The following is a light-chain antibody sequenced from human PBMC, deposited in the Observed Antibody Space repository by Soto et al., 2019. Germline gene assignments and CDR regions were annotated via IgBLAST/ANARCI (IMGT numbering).Light chain of an antibody. Sequence: DIQMTQSPSTLSGSVGDRVTTTCRASQTISSWLAWYQQKPGKAPKLLIYKASTLKSGVPSRFSGSGSGTEFTLTISSLRPDDFATYYCQHYNSYSEAFGQGTKVDIK. V-gene: IGKV1-5*03. CDR1: QTISSW. CDR2: KAS. J-gene: IGKJ1*01. CDR3: QHYNSYSEA.